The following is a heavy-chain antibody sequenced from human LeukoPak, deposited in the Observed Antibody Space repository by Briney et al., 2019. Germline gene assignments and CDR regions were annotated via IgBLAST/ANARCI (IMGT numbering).Heavy chain of an antibody. Sequence: QPGGSLRLSCAASGFTFSSYEMNWVRQAPGKGLEWVSYISSGGSTRYYADSVKGRFTISRDNAKNSLYLQMNSLRAEDTAVYYCAREVLLWFGESPSFDYWGQGTLVTVSS. CDR3: AREVLLWFGESPSFDY. V-gene: IGHV3-48*03. CDR1: GFTFSSYE. J-gene: IGHJ4*02. D-gene: IGHD3-10*01. CDR2: ISSGGSTR.